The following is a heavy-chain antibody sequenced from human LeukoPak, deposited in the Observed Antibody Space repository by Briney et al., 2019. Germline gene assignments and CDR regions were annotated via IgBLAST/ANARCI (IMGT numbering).Heavy chain of an antibody. CDR3: ARGIAAAGTSSDMDV. Sequence: SETLSLTCAVYGGSFSGYYWSWVRQPPGKGLEWIGEINHSGSTNYNPSLKRRVTISVDPSKNQFSLKLSSVTAADTAVYYCARGIAAAGTSSDMDVWGQGTTVTVSS. D-gene: IGHD6-13*01. V-gene: IGHV4-34*01. CDR1: GGSFSGYY. J-gene: IGHJ6*02. CDR2: INHSGST.